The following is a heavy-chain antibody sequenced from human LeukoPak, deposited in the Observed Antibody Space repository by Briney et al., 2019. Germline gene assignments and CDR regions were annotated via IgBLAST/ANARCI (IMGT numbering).Heavy chain of an antibody. CDR1: GFTFSSYG. CDR3: ARSLVVGATYPYH. CDR2: ISSSGSTI. J-gene: IGHJ5*02. Sequence: GGSLRLSCAASGFTFSSYGMTWVRQAPGKGLEWVSYISSSGSTIYYADSVEGRFTISRDNAKNSLYLQLNSLRAEDMAVYYCARSLVVGATYPYHWGQGTLVTVSS. V-gene: IGHV3-48*01. D-gene: IGHD1-26*01.